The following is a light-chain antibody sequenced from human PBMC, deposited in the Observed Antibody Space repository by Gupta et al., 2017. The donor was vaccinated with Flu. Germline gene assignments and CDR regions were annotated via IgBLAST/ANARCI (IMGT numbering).Light chain of an antibody. CDR3: VTWDANLSAYV. J-gene: IGLJ1*01. CDR2: KND. Sequence: QSVLNQPPSASGTPGQSVTVSCSGSNSNLGRDFIHWLQQVPGTAPKLLIYKNDQRPSGVPARFSGSKSGTSGYLAISGLRSEDEADYYCVTWDANLSAYVFGTGTKVTVL. CDR1: NSNLGRDF. V-gene: IGLV1-47*01.